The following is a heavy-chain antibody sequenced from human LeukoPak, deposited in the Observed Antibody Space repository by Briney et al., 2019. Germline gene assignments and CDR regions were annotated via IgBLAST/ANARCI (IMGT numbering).Heavy chain of an antibody. J-gene: IGHJ4*02. CDR3: EDHAY. V-gene: IGHV3-15*01. CDR2: IKTKTDGETT. Sequence: GGSLRLSCVACGFSFSTAWMTWVRQAPGKGLEWVGRIKTKTDGETTDYAAPVKGRFTISRDDYLQMNSLKTEDTAVYYCEDHAYWGQGTLVTVSS. CDR1: GFSFSTAW.